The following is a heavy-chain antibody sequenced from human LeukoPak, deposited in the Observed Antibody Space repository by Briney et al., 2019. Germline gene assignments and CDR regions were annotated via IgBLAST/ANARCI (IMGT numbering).Heavy chain of an antibody. CDR3: TRDIGSGWYAY. J-gene: IGHJ4*02. Sequence: ASVKVSCKASGYTFTSYGISWVRQAPGQGLEWMGWISAYNGNTNYAQKLQGRVTMTTDTSTSTAYMELRSLRSNATAVYYSTRDIGSGWYAYWGQGTLVTVSS. CDR1: GYTFTSYG. CDR2: ISAYNGNT. V-gene: IGHV1-18*01. D-gene: IGHD6-19*01.